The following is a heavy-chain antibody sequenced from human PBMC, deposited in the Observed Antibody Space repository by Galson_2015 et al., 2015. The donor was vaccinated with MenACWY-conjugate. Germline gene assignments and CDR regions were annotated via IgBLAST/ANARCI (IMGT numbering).Heavy chain of an antibody. CDR3: ARENRITFGGVIVGVNSWFDP. D-gene: IGHD3-16*02. J-gene: IGHJ5*02. V-gene: IGHV4-38-2*02. Sequence: VSGYSISSGYYWAWVRPPPGTGLEWIGGIYHSGSTYYKPSLKSRVTISVDTSKNQFSLKLGSVTAADTAVYYCARENRITFGGVIVGVNSWFDPWGQGTLVTVSS. CDR2: IYHSGST. CDR1: GYSISSGYY.